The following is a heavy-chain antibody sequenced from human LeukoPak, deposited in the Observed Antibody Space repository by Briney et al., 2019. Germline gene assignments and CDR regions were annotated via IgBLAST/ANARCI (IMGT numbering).Heavy chain of an antibody. V-gene: IGHV3-30*02. D-gene: IGHD3-10*01. CDR3: TSAPYYYGSGSPRPNYYFDL. CDR1: GFTFSSYG. CDR2: IRYDGSNK. J-gene: IGHJ2*01. Sequence: GGSLRLSCAASGFTFSSYGMHWVRQAPGKGLEWVAFIRYDGSNKYYADSVKGRFTISRDNSKNTLYLQMNSLRSDDTAVYFCTSAPYYYGSGSPRPNYYFDLWGRGTLVTVSS.